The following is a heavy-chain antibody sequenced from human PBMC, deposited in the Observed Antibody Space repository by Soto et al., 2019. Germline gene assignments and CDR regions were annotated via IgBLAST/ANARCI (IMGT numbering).Heavy chain of an antibody. J-gene: IGHJ6*02. D-gene: IGHD1-1*01. CDR2: INHSGST. V-gene: IGHV4-34*01. Sequence: LSLTCARYGWYFSGYFWSRIRPPPGKGLEGIGEINHSGSTNYNPALKSRVTIPVDTSKNQFSLKLSSVTTADTAVYYCAIIPGAQLERRGPYYYYGMDVWGQGTTVTVSS. CDR1: GWYFSGYF. CDR3: AIIPGAQLERRGPYYYYGMDV.